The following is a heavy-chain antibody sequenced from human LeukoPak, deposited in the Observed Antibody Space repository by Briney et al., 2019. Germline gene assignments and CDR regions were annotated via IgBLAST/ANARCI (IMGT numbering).Heavy chain of an antibody. V-gene: IGHV3-7*03. J-gene: IGHJ4*02. D-gene: IGHD3-22*01. CDR3: AKDHSFWQDYYDSSGYTFDY. Sequence: GGSLRLSCAVSGFTFSSYWLTWGRQAPGKGLEWVANIRQDGSEKNYVDSVKGRFTISRDNSKNTLYLQMNSLRAEDTAVYYCAKDHSFWQDYYDSSGYTFDYWGQGTLVTVSS. CDR1: GFTFSSYW. CDR2: IRQDGSEK.